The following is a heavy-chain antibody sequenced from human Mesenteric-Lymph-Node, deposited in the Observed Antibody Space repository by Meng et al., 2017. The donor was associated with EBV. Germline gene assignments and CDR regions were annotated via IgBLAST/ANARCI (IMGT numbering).Heavy chain of an antibody. J-gene: IGHJ4*02. Sequence: QTQLLLAESAVNKPGASVKVSCRASSYTCSSYGISWVRQAPGQGLEWMGWISAYDTNPNYSQKFQGRVTMTTDTSTNTVYMELRSLTSDDTAVYFCARTTDYHGDGYSFFFEYWGQGTLVTVSS. CDR3: ARTTDYHGDGYSFFFEY. CDR2: ISAYDTNP. V-gene: IGHV1-18*01. CDR1: SYTCSSYG. D-gene: IGHD5-18*01.